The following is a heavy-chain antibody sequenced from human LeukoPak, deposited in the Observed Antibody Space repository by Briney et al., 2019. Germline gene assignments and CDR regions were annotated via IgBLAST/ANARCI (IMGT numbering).Heavy chain of an antibody. CDR1: GFTVSSDY. V-gene: IGHV3-66*01. J-gene: IGHJ6*02. CDR2: IYSGGST. Sequence: GGSLTLSCAVSGFTVSSDYMSWVRQARGKGVEWVSTIYSGGSTYYADSVKGRFTVSRDNSKNTLYLQMNSLRAEDTAVYYCARDPCLPNGMDVWGQGTTVTVSS. CDR3: ARDPCLPNGMDV.